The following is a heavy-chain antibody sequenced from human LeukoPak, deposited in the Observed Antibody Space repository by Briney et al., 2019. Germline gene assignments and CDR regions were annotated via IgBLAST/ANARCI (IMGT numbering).Heavy chain of an antibody. V-gene: IGHV3-23*01. CDR1: GFSVSGSY. Sequence: PGGSLRLSCAGSGFSVSGSYMSWVRQAPGKGLEWVSAISGSGGSTYYADSVKGRFTISRDNSKNTLYLQMNSLRAEDTAVYYCAKDLAHCTNGVCSFGFDYWGQGTPVTVSS. CDR3: AKDLAHCTNGVCSFGFDY. CDR2: ISGSGGST. D-gene: IGHD2-8*01. J-gene: IGHJ4*02.